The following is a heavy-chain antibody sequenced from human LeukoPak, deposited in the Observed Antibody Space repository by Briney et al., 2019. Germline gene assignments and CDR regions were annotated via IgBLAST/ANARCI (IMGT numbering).Heavy chain of an antibody. CDR3: ARGRTGAGRYYLDY. CDR1: GFTFSTYA. J-gene: IGHJ4*02. Sequence: GGSLRLSCTPSGFTFSTYAIIWVRQAPGKGLEWVSSISGNVGTTYYADSVKGRFIISRDNSKNTLHLQINSLRVEDTAKYYCARGRTGAGRYYLDYWAREPWSPSPQ. CDR2: ISGNVGTT. D-gene: IGHD3-10*01. V-gene: IGHV3-23*01.